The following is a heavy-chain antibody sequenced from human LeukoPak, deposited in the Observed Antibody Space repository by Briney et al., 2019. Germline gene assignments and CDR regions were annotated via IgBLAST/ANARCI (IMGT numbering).Heavy chain of an antibody. Sequence: QPGRSLRLSCAVSGFTFSNSGMHWVRQAPGKGLEWVAVVSYDGSNKYYADSVKGRFTISRDTSKNTLYLQMNSLRAEDTAVYYCAKDSPVHYFDYWGQGTLVTVSS. CDR2: VSYDGSNK. V-gene: IGHV3-30*18. CDR3: AKDSPVHYFDY. J-gene: IGHJ4*02. CDR1: GFTFSNSG. D-gene: IGHD3-10*01.